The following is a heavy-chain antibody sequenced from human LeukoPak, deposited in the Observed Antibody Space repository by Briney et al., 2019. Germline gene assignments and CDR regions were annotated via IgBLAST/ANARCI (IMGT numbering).Heavy chain of an antibody. Sequence: GESLKISCRGSGYSFSSYWIVWVRQMPGKGLEWMGIIYPGDSDTRYSPSFQGHVTISADKSITTAYLQWSSLRASDTAMYYCARRTYYYDSSGYYSSDFDYWGQGTLVTVSS. V-gene: IGHV5-51*01. D-gene: IGHD3-22*01. CDR3: ARRTYYYDSSGYYSSDFDY. CDR1: GYSFSSYW. CDR2: IYPGDSDT. J-gene: IGHJ4*02.